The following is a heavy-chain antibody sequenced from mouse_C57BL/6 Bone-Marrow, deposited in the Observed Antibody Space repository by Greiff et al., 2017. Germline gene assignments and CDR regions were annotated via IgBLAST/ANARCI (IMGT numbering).Heavy chain of an antibody. CDR2: ISDGGSYT. J-gene: IGHJ3*01. V-gene: IGHV5-4*01. CDR1: GFTFSSYA. Sequence: EVKLVESGGGLVKPGGSLKLSCAASGFTFSSYAMSWVRQTPEKRLEWVATISDGGSYTYYPDKVKGRFTISRDNAKNNLYLQMSHLKSEDTAMYYCARDRTYWGQGTLVTVSA. CDR3: ARDRTY.